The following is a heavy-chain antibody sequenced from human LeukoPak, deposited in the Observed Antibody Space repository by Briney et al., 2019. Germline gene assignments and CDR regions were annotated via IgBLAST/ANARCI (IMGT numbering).Heavy chain of an antibody. CDR2: ISGSGGST. CDR3: ARGGFDY. Sequence: GGSLRLSCAASGFTFSTFAMTWVRQAPGKGLEWVSVISGSGGSTYYADSVKGRFTLSRDNSKNTLYLQMNSLRAEDTAVYYCARGGFDYWGQGTLVTVSS. CDR1: GFTFSTFA. V-gene: IGHV3-23*01. D-gene: IGHD1-26*01. J-gene: IGHJ4*02.